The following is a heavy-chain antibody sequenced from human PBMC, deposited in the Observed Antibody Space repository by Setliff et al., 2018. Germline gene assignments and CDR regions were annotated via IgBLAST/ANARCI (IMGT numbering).Heavy chain of an antibody. Sequence: TLSLTCSVSGGSISGYYWNWLRQTPGKGLEWLALIYYDDDKRYNPSLESRLTITKDTSKNQVVLSMTNMDPADTATFYCARGFWSGYFVLDYWGLGSLVTVSS. V-gene: IGHV2-5*08. CDR1: GGSISGYYWN. CDR3: ARGFWSGYFVLDY. D-gene: IGHD3-3*01. J-gene: IGHJ4*02. CDR2: IYYDDDK.